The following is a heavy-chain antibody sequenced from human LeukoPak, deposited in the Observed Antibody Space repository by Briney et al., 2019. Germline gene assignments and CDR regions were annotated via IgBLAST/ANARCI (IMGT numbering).Heavy chain of an antibody. CDR3: ARGSLRYYDFWSGQQNWFDP. D-gene: IGHD3-3*01. CDR1: GFTFSSYA. Sequence: PGGSLGLSCAASGFTFSSYAMHWVRQAPGKGLEWVAVISYDGSNKYYADSVKGRFTISRDNSKNTLYLQMNSLRAEDTAVYYCARGSLRYYDFWSGQQNWFDPWGQGTLVTVSS. J-gene: IGHJ5*02. V-gene: IGHV3-30*01. CDR2: ISYDGSNK.